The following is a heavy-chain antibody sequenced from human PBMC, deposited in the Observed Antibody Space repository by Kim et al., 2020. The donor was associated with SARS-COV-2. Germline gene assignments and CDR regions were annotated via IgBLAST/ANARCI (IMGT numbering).Heavy chain of an antibody. J-gene: IGHJ4*02. CDR3: ARAPGLGTMIVVVTHFDY. D-gene: IGHD3-22*01. CDR2: IYYSGST. Sequence: SETLSLTCTVSGGSSSSGVYYGSLLRKHPGKGLEWIGYIYYSGSTYYNPSLKSRVTISVDTSKNQFSLQLSSVTAADTAVYYCARAPGLGTMIVVVTHFDYWGQGALVTVSS. V-gene: IGHV4-31*03. CDR1: GGSSSSGVYY.